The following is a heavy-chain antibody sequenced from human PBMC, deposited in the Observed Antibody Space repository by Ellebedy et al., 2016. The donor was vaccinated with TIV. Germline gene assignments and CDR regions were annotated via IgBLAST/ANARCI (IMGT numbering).Heavy chain of an antibody. J-gene: IGHJ4*02. Sequence: PGGSLRLSCTASGFTFGDYAMSWFRQAPGKGLEWVGFIRRRTYSGATDYAASVKGRFTISRDDSKSIVYLQMNSLKTEDTAVYYCARDTDYGVYVGDHWGQGTLVTVSS. D-gene: IGHD4-17*01. CDR1: GFTFGDYA. CDR3: ARDTDYGVYVGDH. V-gene: IGHV3-49*03. CDR2: IRRRTYSGAT.